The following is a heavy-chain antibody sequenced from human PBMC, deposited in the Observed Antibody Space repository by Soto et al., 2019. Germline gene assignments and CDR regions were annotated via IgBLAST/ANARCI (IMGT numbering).Heavy chain of an antibody. Sequence: ASVKVSCKASGYTFTSFGISWVRQAPGQGLEWMGWISSYSGNTNYAHNLQDRVTMTTDTSTSTAYMELRSLRSDDTAIYYCARVNVLRLSGGWPSPVYWGQRTLVTVS. J-gene: IGHJ4*02. CDR1: GYTFTSFG. D-gene: IGHD6-19*01. CDR2: ISSYSGNT. V-gene: IGHV1-18*01. CDR3: ARVNVLRLSGGWPSPVY.